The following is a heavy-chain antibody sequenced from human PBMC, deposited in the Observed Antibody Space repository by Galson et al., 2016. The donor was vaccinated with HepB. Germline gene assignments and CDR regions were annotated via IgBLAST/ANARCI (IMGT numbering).Heavy chain of an antibody. Sequence: SVKVSCKASGYTFTSYDIHWVRQATGQGLEWMGWMNPNSGNTGYARKFQGRVTLTRSTSNSTVYMELSSLRSEDMAMYYCARVEYASSTGANRFDYWGQGTLVTVSS. J-gene: IGHJ4*02. CDR2: MNPNSGNT. CDR1: GYTFTSYD. CDR3: ARVEYASSTGANRFDY. D-gene: IGHD6-6*01. V-gene: IGHV1-8*02.